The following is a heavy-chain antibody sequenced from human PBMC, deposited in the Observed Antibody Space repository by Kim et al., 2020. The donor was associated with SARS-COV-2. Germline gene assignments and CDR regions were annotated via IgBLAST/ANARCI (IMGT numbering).Heavy chain of an antibody. CDR1: GGTFSSYA. D-gene: IGHD6-19*01. Sequence: SVKVSCKASGGTFSSYAISWVRQAPGQGLEWMGGIIPIFGTANYAQKFQGRVTITADESTSTAYMELSSLSSEDTAVYYCAREYHRMAGTVLGVVQHWGQGTMVTVSS. CDR3: AREYHRMAGTVLGVVQH. J-gene: IGHJ1*01. V-gene: IGHV1-69*13. CDR2: IIPIFGTA.